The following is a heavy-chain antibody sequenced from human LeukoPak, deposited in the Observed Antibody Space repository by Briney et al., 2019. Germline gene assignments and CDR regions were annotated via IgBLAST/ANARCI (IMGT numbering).Heavy chain of an antibody. J-gene: IGHJ4*02. V-gene: IGHV3-30*03. CDR1: GFTFSVSG. CDR3: AGGYSLFDY. Sequence: PGGSLTLSCSASGFTFSVSGVHWVRQAPGKGLEWVAVISYDGTNKYYADSVKGRYHISRDNPKNTLYPQMNSLRAEDTAVYYCAGGYSLFDYWGQGTLVTASS. D-gene: IGHD5-18*01. CDR2: ISYDGTNK.